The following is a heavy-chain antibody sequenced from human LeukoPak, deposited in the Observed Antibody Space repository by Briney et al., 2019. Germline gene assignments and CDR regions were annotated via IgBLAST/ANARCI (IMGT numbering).Heavy chain of an antibody. V-gene: IGHV4-61*02. CDR2: IYTSGST. Sequence: SETLSLTCTVSGGSINSGSYYWSWIRQPAEQGLEWIGRIYTSGSTNYNPSFRSRVIISLDTSKKQFSLKLNSVTAADTAVYYCARGYSSGSDWFDPWGQGILVTVSS. CDR1: GGSINSGSYY. D-gene: IGHD3-22*01. J-gene: IGHJ5*02. CDR3: ARGYSSGSDWFDP.